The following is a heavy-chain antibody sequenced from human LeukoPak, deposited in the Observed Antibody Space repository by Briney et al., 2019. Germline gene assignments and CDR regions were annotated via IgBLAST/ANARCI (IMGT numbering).Heavy chain of an antibody. V-gene: IGHV3-23*01. Sequence: GSLRLSCAASGFTFSSYAMSWVRQAPGKGLEWVSAISGSGGSTYYADSVKGRFTISRDNSKNTLYLQMNSLRAEDTAVYYCAKDCLGRTAFDIWGQGTMVTVSS. CDR2: ISGSGGST. J-gene: IGHJ3*02. CDR1: GFTFSSYA. CDR3: AKDCLGRTAFDI. D-gene: IGHD5/OR15-5a*01.